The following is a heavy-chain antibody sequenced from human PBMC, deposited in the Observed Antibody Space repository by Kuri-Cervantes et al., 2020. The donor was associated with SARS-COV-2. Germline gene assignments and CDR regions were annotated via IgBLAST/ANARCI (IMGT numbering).Heavy chain of an antibody. Sequence: GESLKISCAASGFTFSNAWMSWVRQAPGKGLEWVGRINSKTDGGTTDYAAPVKGRFTISRDDSKNTLYLQMNSLKTEDTAVYYCTTDPIGVVPAALRSWGQGTLVTVSS. CDR3: TTDPIGVVPAALRS. V-gene: IGHV3-15*01. CDR2: INSKTDGGTT. D-gene: IGHD2-2*01. J-gene: IGHJ5*02. CDR1: GFTFSNAW.